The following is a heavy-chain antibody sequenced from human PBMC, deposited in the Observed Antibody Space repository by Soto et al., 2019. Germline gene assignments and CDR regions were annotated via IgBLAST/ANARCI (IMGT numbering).Heavy chain of an antibody. CDR1: GFSFSSAW. D-gene: IGHD4-4*01. CDR3: ARDRAYSRFDY. J-gene: IGHJ4*02. CDR2: MNEAGSER. V-gene: IGHV3-7*03. Sequence: GGSLRLSCAASGFSFSSAWMTWIRQAPGKGLERVANMNEAGSERYYVDSVKGRFTISIDNAKNALFLQMNSLRVEDTAVYFCARDRAYSRFDYWGQGXLVTVSS.